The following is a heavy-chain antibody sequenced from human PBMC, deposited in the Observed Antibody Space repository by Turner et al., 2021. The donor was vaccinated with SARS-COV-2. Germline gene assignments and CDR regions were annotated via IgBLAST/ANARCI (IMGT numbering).Heavy chain of an antibody. CDR3: ATVFEMAGLSYGMDV. D-gene: IGHD6-19*01. CDR2: FDHEDAKT. J-gene: IGHJ6*02. V-gene: IGHV1-24*01. CDR1: GYILIVFS. Sequence: QVQPGQSGAEVKKPGASVKVLCKVSGYILIVFSMHWVRQAPGKRLGWMGGFDHEDAKTIYTQEFQSRVTMTEDTSTDTAYMELSSLRSEDTAVYYCATVFEMAGLSYGMDVWGQGTTVTVSS.